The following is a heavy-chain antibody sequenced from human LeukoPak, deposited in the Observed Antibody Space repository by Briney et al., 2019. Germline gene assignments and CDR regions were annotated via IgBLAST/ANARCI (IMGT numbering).Heavy chain of an antibody. CDR1: GGSISSYY. CDR3: ATSLLATVHFDY. J-gene: IGHJ4*02. CDR2: IYTSGST. D-gene: IGHD5-24*01. Sequence: SETLSLTCTVSGGSISSYYWSWIRQPPGKGLEWIGYIYTSGSTNYNPSLKSRVTISVDTSKNQLSLKLRSVTAADTAVYYCATSLLATVHFDYWGQGTLVTVSS. V-gene: IGHV4-4*09.